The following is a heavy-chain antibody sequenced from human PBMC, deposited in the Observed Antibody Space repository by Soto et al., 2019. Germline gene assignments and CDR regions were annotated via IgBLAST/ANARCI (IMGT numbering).Heavy chain of an antibody. J-gene: IGHJ5*02. Sequence: SETLSLTCTVSGGSISSSSYYWGWIRQPPGKGLEWIGSIYYSGSTYYNPSLKSRVTISVDTSKNQFSLKLSSVTAADTAVYYCAVSYSGRYSVWFDPWGQGTLVTVSS. CDR3: AVSYSGRYSVWFDP. CDR1: GGSISSSSYY. D-gene: IGHD1-26*01. V-gene: IGHV4-39*01. CDR2: IYYSGST.